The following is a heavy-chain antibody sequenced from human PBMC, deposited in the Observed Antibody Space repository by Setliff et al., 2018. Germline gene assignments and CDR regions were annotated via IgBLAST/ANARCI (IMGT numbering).Heavy chain of an antibody. D-gene: IGHD2-2*01. Sequence: LSLTCTVSGGSISSSSYYWSWIRQPPGKGLEWIGEINHSGSTNYNPSLKSRVTISVDTSKNQFSLKLSSVTAADTAVYYCARALGYCSRTSCYADAFDIWGQGTMVTVSS. CDR3: ARALGYCSRTSCYADAFDI. CDR1: GGSISSSSYY. V-gene: IGHV4-39*07. CDR2: INHSGST. J-gene: IGHJ3*02.